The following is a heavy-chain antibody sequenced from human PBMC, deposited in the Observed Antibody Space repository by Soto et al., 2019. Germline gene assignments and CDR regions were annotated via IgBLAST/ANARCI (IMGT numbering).Heavy chain of an antibody. J-gene: IGHJ4*02. Sequence: SETLSLTCAVYGGSFSGYYWSWIRQPPGKGLEWIGEINHSGSTNYNPSLKSRVTISVDTSKNQFSLKLSSVTAADTAVYYCARGRRIIWFGGLFDYWGQGTLVTVS. CDR2: INHSGST. D-gene: IGHD3-10*01. CDR1: GGSFSGYY. V-gene: IGHV4-34*01. CDR3: ARGRRIIWFGGLFDY.